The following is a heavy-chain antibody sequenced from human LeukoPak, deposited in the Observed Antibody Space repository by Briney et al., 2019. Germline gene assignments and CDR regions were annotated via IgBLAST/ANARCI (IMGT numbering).Heavy chain of an antibody. J-gene: IGHJ3*02. CDR3: ARVGVVVPAGMDI. V-gene: IGHV3-72*01. CDR1: GFTFSDHY. CDR2: IRKKSNGYNT. D-gene: IGHD2-2*01. Sequence: PGGSLRLSCAASGFTFSDHYMDWVRQAPGEGLEWVARIRKKSNGYNTQYAASVKGRFIISREDSRNSLYLQMNSLKTEDTAVYYCARVGVVVPAGMDIWGQGTMATVSS.